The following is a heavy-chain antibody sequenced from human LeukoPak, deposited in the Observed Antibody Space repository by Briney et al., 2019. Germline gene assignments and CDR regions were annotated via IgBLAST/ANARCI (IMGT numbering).Heavy chain of an antibody. CDR1: GVSISSVGFS. CDR3: ARHHSSTWYIDY. CDR2: IYYSGST. D-gene: IGHD6-13*01. Sequence: TLCLSCTVSGVSISSVGFSWAPVCEPPGKGLWWIGSIYYSGSTYYNPSLKSRVTISVDTSKNQFSLKLSSVTAADTAVYYCARHHSSTWYIDYWGQGTLVTVSS. J-gene: IGHJ4*02. V-gene: IGHV4-39*01.